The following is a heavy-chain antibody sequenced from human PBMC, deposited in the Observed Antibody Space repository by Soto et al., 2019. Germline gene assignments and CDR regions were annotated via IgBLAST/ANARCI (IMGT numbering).Heavy chain of an antibody. J-gene: IGHJ4*02. Sequence: SETLSLTCAVSSGSISSSNWWSWVRQPPGKGLEWIGEIYHSGSTNYNPSLKSRVTISVDKSKNQFSLKLNSVTAADTAVYYCARSDGTTGYFDYWGQGTLVTVSS. D-gene: IGHD1-1*01. CDR3: ARSDGTTGYFDY. CDR1: SGSISSSNW. CDR2: IYHSGST. V-gene: IGHV4-4*02.